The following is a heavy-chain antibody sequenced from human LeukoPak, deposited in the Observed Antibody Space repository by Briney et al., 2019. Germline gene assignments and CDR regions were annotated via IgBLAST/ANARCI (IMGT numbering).Heavy chain of an antibody. CDR3: ARDAAAAGEAYFDY. D-gene: IGHD6-13*01. CDR2: ISSSSSYI. J-gene: IGHJ4*02. CDR1: GFTFSSYS. Sequence: PGGSLRLSCAASGFTFSSYSMNWVRQAPGKGLEWVSSISSSSSYIYYADSVKGRFTISRDNAKNSLYLQMNSLRAEDTAVYYCARDAAAAGEAYFDYWGQGTLVTVSS. V-gene: IGHV3-21*01.